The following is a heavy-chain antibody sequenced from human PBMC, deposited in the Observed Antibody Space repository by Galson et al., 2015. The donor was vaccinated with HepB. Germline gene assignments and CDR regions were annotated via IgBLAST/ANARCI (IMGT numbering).Heavy chain of an antibody. D-gene: IGHD1-26*01. CDR1: GYTFTSYY. J-gene: IGHJ3*02. Sequence: SVKVSCKASGYTFTSYYMHWVRQAPGQGLEWMGIINPSGGSTSYAQKFQGRVTMTRDTSTSTVYMELSSLRSEDTAVYYCARGRPAQGGSYLGQDAFDIWGQGTMVTVSS. CDR3: ARGRPAQGGSYLGQDAFDI. V-gene: IGHV1-46*01. CDR2: INPSGGST.